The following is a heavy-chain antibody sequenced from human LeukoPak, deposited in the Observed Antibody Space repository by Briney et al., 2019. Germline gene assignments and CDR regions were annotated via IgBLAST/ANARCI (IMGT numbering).Heavy chain of an antibody. V-gene: IGHV4-59*01. D-gene: IGHD3-3*01. CDR1: GGSISTYY. Sequence: SETLSLTCSVSGGSISTYYWTWIRQPPGKGLEWIGYIYYSGSTNYNPSLKSRVTISPDTSKNQFPLKLSSVTAADTAVYYCARAILSGYPDSWGQGTMVIVFS. J-gene: IGHJ4*02. CDR2: IYYSGST. CDR3: ARAILSGYPDS.